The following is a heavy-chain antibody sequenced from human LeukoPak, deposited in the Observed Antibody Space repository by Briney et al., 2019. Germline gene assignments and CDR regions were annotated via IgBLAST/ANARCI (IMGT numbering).Heavy chain of an antibody. J-gene: IGHJ4*02. V-gene: IGHV3-33*01. CDR2: IYYDGSKK. CDR1: GLTFSNDG. CDR3: ATDRSISWFDY. Sequence: GGSLRLSCAASGLTFSNDGMHWVRQAPGKGLEWVSIIYYDGSKKYYADSVKGRFTVSRDNSKKTLYLQINSLRAEDTAVYYCATDRSISWFDYWGQGTLVTVSS.